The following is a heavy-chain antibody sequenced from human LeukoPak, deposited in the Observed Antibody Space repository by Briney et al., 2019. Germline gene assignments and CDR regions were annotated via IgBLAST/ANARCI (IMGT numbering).Heavy chain of an antibody. CDR3: ARHGSAYDPAGAFDI. J-gene: IGHJ3*02. CDR2: ITGSGTII. V-gene: IGHV3-11*01. CDR1: GFTFNDYY. D-gene: IGHD5-12*01. Sequence: PGGSLRLSCAASGFTFNDYYMSWIRQAPGKGLEWVSYITGSGTIINYADSVKGRFTISRDSAKNSLYLQMNSLRAEDTAVYFCARHGSAYDPAGAFDIWGQGTMVTVSS.